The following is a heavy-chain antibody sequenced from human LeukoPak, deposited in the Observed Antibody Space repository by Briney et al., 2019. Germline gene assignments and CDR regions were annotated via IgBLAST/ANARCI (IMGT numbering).Heavy chain of an antibody. CDR2: IYSGGST. CDR3: AKSRSGSSNWALRIFDN. V-gene: IGHV3-23*03. Sequence: GGSLRLSCAASGFTFSSYAMSWVRQAPGKGLEWVSVIYSGGSTYYADSVKGRFTISRDNSKNTLYVQMNSLRAEDTAIYYCAKSRSGSSNWALRIFDNWGQGTMVSVSS. J-gene: IGHJ4*02. D-gene: IGHD3-10*01. CDR1: GFTFSSYA.